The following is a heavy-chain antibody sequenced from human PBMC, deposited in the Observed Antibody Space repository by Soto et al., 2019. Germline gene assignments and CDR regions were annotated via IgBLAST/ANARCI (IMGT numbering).Heavy chain of an antibody. D-gene: IGHD1-7*01. CDR2: INTYGSST. CDR3: ARDRDWNYGDY. V-gene: IGHV3-74*01. CDR1: GFTFGSYW. Sequence: EVQLVESGGGLVQPGGSLRLSCSASGFTFGSYWMHWVSQVPGKGLVWVSRINTYGSSTGYADSVKGRFTISRDNAKNTLYLQMSSLRAEDTAVYYCARDRDWNYGDYWGQGTLVTVSS. J-gene: IGHJ4*02.